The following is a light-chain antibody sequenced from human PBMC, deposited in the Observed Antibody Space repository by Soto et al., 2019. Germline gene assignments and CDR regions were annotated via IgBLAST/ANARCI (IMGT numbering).Light chain of an antibody. CDR1: QSVSSSY. V-gene: IGKV3-20*01. J-gene: IGKJ1*01. CDR2: GAS. CDR3: QQYCDLPWT. Sequence: ALTQSPGTLSSSPGERATLSCRASQSVSSSYLAWYQQKPGQAPRLLIYGASSRATGIPDRFSGSGSGTDITLTINRLEPEDFAVYYCQQYCDLPWTFGQGTKVEI.